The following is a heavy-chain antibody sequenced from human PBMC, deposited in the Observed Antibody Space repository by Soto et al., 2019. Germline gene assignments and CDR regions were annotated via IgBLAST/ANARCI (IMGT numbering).Heavy chain of an antibody. D-gene: IGHD3-16*01. J-gene: IGHJ3*02. V-gene: IGHV3-48*01. CDR1: GFTFSSYS. CDR3: ARDGGKGIMITFGGSPYDAFDI. Sequence: GGSLRLSCAASGFTFSSYSMNWVRQAPGKGLEWVSYISSSSSTIYYADSVKGRFTISRDNAKNSLYLQMNSLRAEDTAVYYCARDGGKGIMITFGGSPYDAFDIWGQGTMVTVSS. CDR2: ISSSSSTI.